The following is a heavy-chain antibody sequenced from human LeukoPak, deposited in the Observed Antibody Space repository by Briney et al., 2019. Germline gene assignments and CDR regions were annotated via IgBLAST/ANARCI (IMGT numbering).Heavy chain of an antibody. CDR3: ARDKDHGDYFDY. CDR1: GGSISSYY. Sequence: SETLSLTXTVSGGSISSYYWSWIRQPPGKGVEWIGYIYYSGSTNYNPSLKSRVTISVDTSKNQFSLKLSSVTAADTAVYYCARDKDHGDYFDYWGQGTLVTVSS. D-gene: IGHD4-17*01. V-gene: IGHV4-59*01. CDR2: IYYSGST. J-gene: IGHJ4*02.